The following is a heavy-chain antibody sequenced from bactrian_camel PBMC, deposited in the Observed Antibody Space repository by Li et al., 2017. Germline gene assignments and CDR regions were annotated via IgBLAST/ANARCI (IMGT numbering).Heavy chain of an antibody. D-gene: IGHD7*01. CDR2: IESTGTT. Sequence: QVQLVESGGGSVQAGGSLTLSCTASGYTYAAWDFAWFHQAPGKEREGVAAIESTGTTSYADSVKGRLTISLGNAKNTVPLQMNTLKPEDTGTYYCAYESGTTPDLCRRRGPGGYFGQGTQVTVS. V-gene: IGHV3S53*01. CDR1: GYTYAAWD. J-gene: IGHJ4*01.